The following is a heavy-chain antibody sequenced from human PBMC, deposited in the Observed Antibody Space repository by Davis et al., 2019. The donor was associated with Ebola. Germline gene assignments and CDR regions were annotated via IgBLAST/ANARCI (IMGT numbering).Heavy chain of an antibody. CDR1: GGSISSSSYY. V-gene: IGHV4-39*07. CDR2: IYHSGST. Sequence: PSETLSLTCTVSGGSISSSSYYWGWIRQPPGKGLEWIGSIYHSGSTYYNPSLKSRVTISVDTSKNQFSLKLSSVTAADTAVYYCAKRAGYRRAFDYWGQGTLVTVSS. J-gene: IGHJ4*02. D-gene: IGHD1-14*01. CDR3: AKRAGYRRAFDY.